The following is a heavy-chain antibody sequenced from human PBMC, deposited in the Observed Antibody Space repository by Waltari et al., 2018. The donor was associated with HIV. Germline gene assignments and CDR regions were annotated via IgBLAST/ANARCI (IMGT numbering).Heavy chain of an antibody. CDR3: ARDLYSRNGDDY. J-gene: IGHJ4*02. CDR2: INSDGSST. Sequence: EVQLVESGGGLVQPGGSLRLSCAASGFTFSNYWMHLVRQAPGKGLVWVSRINSDGSSTNYAGSVKGRFTVSRKNAKNTLYLQMNSLRAEDTDVYYCARDLYSRNGDDYWGQGTLVTVSS. D-gene: IGHD6-13*01. V-gene: IGHV3-74*01. CDR1: GFTFSNYW.